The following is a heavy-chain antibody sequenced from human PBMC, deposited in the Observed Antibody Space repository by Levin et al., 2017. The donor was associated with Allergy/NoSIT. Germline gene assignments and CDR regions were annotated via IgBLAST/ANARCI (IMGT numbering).Heavy chain of an antibody. Sequence: GGSLRLSCAASGFSVSNIYMTWVRQAPGKGLEWVSILYSGGDTFYADSVKGRFSISRDNSKNTVYLQMNNLRVEDTAVYYCAKGGQWLIYTPLGMDVWGLGTTVIVSS. D-gene: IGHD6-19*01. J-gene: IGHJ6*02. V-gene: IGHV3-53*01. CDR3: AKGGQWLIYTPLGMDV. CDR2: LYSGGDT. CDR1: GFSVSNIY.